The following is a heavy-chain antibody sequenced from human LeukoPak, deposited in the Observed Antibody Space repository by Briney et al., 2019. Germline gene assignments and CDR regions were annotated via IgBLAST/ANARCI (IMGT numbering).Heavy chain of an antibody. CDR3: LQLIAVAGIDP. Sequence: GASVKVSCKASGYTFTSYDINWVRQATGQGLEWMGWMNPNSGNTGYAQKFQGRVTMTRNTSIGTAYMELSSLRSEDTAVYYCLQLIAVAGIDPWGQGTLVTVSS. J-gene: IGHJ5*02. CDR2: MNPNSGNT. CDR1: GYTFTSYD. D-gene: IGHD6-19*01. V-gene: IGHV1-8*01.